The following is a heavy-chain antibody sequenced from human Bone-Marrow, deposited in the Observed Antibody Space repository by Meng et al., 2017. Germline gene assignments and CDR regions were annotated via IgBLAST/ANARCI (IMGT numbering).Heavy chain of an antibody. CDR3: ARGDGYNRYFDY. CDR2: IYHSGTA. J-gene: IGHJ4*02. D-gene: IGHD5-24*01. V-gene: IGHV4-30-2*01. CDR1: GGSISSDNYP. Sequence: QLQLQESGSGLVKPSQTLSLTCAGSGGSISSDNYPWSWIRQPPGKGLESIGYIYHSGTAYYNPSLESRVTISVVRSKNQFSLKLSSVTAADTAVYYCARGDGYNRYFDYWGQGTLVTVSS.